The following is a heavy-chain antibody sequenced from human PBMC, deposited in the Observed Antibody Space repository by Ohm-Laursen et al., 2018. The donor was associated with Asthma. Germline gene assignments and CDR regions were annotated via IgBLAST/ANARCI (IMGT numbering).Heavy chain of an antibody. Sequence: SLRLSCTASKFTFSNYAMNWVRQPPGKGLEWVSEISSTGGSGGITYYADSVKGRFTISRDNSKNTLDMKMNSLRAEDTAVYYCTRILWAPPNYYHGLDVWGQGTTVTVSS. CDR3: TRILWAPPNYYHGLDV. CDR1: KFTFSNYA. CDR2: ISSTGGSGGIT. J-gene: IGHJ6*02. D-gene: IGHD3-3*01. V-gene: IGHV3-23*01.